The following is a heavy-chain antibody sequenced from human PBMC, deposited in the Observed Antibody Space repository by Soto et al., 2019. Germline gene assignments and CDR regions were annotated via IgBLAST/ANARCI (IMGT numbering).Heavy chain of an antibody. CDR2: ISYDGSNK. CDR3: ARNVYYDIVTGYYFRNYYYGMDV. D-gene: IGHD3-9*01. Sequence: SLRLSCAASGFTFSSYAMHWVRQAPGKGLEWVAVISYDGSNKYYADFVKGRFTNSRDNSKNTLYLQMNSLRAEDTAVYYCARNVYYDIVTGYYFRNYYYGMDVWGQGTTVTVSS. V-gene: IGHV3-30-3*01. J-gene: IGHJ6*02. CDR1: GFTFSSYA.